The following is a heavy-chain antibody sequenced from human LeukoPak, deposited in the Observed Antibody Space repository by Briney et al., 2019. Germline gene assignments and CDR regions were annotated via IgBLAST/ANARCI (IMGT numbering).Heavy chain of an antibody. CDR2: MNPNSGNT. CDR1: GYTFTSYD. Sequence: ASVKVSCKASGYTFTSYDINWVRQATGQGLEWMGWMNPNSGNTGYAQKFQGRVTMTRNTSISTAYMELSSLRSEDTAVYYCARDWGIVVVPAAIEEHAFDIWGQGTMVTVSS. CDR3: ARDWGIVVVPAAIEEHAFDI. D-gene: IGHD2-2*02. J-gene: IGHJ3*02. V-gene: IGHV1-8*01.